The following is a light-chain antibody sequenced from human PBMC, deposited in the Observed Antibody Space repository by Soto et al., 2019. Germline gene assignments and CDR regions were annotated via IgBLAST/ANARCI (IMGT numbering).Light chain of an antibody. J-gene: IGKJ5*01. CDR1: QGISVY. CDR3: QKFNTAPLT. V-gene: IGKV1-27*01. CDR2: SAS. Sequence: DIQMTQSPSSLSASVGDRATITCRASQGISVYLAWYQQKPGKVPKLLIYSASTLQSAVPSRFSGSGSGTDFTLTISSLQPEDVATYYCQKFNTAPLTFGQGTRLEIK.